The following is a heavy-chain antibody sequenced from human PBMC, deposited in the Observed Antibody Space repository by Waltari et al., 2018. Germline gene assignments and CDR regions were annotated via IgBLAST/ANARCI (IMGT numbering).Heavy chain of an antibody. CDR1: GKNFTDFY. J-gene: IGHJ4*02. D-gene: IGHD2-8*01. CDR3: GTSKEYCNNGPSCYGWGLIAY. CDR2: INSHRGGT. V-gene: IGHV1-2*02. Sequence: QVQLVQSGAEVKKPGASVKVSCKASGKNFTDFYIHWLRQAPGQGLEWMGWINSHRGGTNYAEKFQGRVTMTRDTSISTGYLDLSRLISDDTAVYYCGTSKEYCNNGPSCYGWGLIAYWGQGTLVTVSS.